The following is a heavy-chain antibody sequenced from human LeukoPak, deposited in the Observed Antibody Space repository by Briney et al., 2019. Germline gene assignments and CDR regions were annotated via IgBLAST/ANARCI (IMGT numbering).Heavy chain of an antibody. D-gene: IGHD3-9*01. Sequence: SETLSLTCAVYGGSFSGYYWSWIRQPPGKGLEWIGRIYTSGSTNYNPSLKSRVTMSVDTSKNQFSPKLSSVTAADTAVYYCARDQQLRYFDWLPTDYYYYGMDVWGQGTTVTVSS. CDR1: GGSFSGYY. V-gene: IGHV4-59*10. CDR3: ARDQQLRYFDWLPTDYYYYGMDV. J-gene: IGHJ6*02. CDR2: IYTSGST.